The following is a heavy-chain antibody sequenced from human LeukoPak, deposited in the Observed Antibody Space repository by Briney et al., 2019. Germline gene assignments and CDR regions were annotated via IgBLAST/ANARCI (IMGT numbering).Heavy chain of an antibody. CDR1: GFTFSSYA. D-gene: IGHD3-10*01. CDR2: ISYDGSNK. CDR3: ARDVDQGVLLWFGELLRPNGPIDY. V-gene: IGHV3-30*04. J-gene: IGHJ4*02. Sequence: GGSLRLSCAASGFTFSSYAMHWVRQAPGKGLEWVAVISYDGSNKYYADSVKGRFTISRDNSKNTLYLQMNSLRAEDTAVYYCARDVDQGVLLWFGELLRPNGPIDYWGQGTLVTVSS.